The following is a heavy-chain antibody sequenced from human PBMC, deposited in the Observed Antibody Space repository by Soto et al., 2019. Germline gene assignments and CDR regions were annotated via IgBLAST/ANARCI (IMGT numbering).Heavy chain of an antibody. CDR2: IYWDDDK. D-gene: IGHD1-1*01. CDR3: AHRLDDILEAGDAFGI. V-gene: IGHV2-5*02. CDR1: GFSLSTSGVG. J-gene: IGHJ3*02. Sequence: QITLKESGPTLVKPTQTLTLTCTFSGFSLSTSGVGVGWIRQPPGKALEWLALIYWDDDKRYSPSLKSRLTIPXXTXKXXVGITTTTMDPVDTATYYCAHRLDDILEAGDAFGIWGQGTIVTVSS.